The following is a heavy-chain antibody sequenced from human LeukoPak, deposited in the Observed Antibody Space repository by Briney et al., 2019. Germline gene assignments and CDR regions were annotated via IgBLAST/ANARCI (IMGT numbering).Heavy chain of an antibody. CDR1: GYTFTCYY. J-gene: IGHJ5*02. D-gene: IGHD3-10*01. CDR2: INPNSGGT. CDR3: ARDNMVRGVIYNWFDP. Sequence: GASVKVSCKASGYTFTCYYMHWVRQAPGQGLEWMGWINPNSGGTNYAQKFQGRVTMTRDTSISTAYMELSRLRSDDTAVYYCARDNMVRGVIYNWFDPWGQGTLVTVSS. V-gene: IGHV1-2*02.